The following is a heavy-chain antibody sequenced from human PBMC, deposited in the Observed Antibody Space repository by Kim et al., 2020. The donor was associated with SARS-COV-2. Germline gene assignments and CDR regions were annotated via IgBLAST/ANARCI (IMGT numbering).Heavy chain of an antibody. CDR2: SGST. CDR3: ARGRIAAV. J-gene: IGHJ4*02. D-gene: IGHD6-13*01. Sequence: SGSTNHNPSLKSRVTISVDTSKNQFSLKLGSVTAADTAVYYCARGRIAAVWGQGTLVTVSS. V-gene: IGHV4-34*01.